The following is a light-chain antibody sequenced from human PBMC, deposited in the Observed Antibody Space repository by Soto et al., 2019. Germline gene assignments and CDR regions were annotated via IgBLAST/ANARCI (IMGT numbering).Light chain of an antibody. J-gene: IGLJ2*01. CDR3: CSYAVDITVV. CDR2: EGS. CDR1: GSDVGGYNL. Sequence: QSALTQPASVSGSPGQSITISCTGTGSDVGGYNLVSWYQHHPGKAPKLIIYEGSKRPSGISNRFSGSKSGNTASLTISGLQAEDEAFDYCCSYAVDITVVFGGGTKLTVL. V-gene: IGLV2-23*01.